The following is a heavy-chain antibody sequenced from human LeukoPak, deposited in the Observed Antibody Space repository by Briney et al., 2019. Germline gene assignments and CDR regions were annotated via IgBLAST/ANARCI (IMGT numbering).Heavy chain of an antibody. J-gene: IGHJ4*02. Sequence: GGSLRLSCAASGFTFTNAYMSWVRQAPGKGLEWVGRIKSKTDGGTTDYAAPVKGRFTISRDDSENTLYLQMNSLKTEDTAVYYCTMSRYSGTYYGHYWGQGTLVPVSS. V-gene: IGHV3-15*01. CDR2: IKSKTDGGTT. CDR1: GFTFTNAY. D-gene: IGHD1-26*01. CDR3: TMSRYSGTYYGHY.